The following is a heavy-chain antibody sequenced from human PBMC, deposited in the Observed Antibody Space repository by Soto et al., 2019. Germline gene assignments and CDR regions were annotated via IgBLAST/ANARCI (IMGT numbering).Heavy chain of an antibody. D-gene: IGHD2-21*01. CDR3: ARHGTYCGNSCHDDLDM. V-gene: IGHV4-39*01. CDR1: GGSISSSGYY. CDR2: ISYSGST. J-gene: IGHJ3*02. Sequence: SETLSLTCTISGGSISSSGYYWGWIRQPPGQGLEWIGSISYSGSTHYSPSLKSRVTISVDTSKNQFSLKLSSVTAADTAVYSCARHGTYCGNSCHDDLDMWGQGTMVTVSS.